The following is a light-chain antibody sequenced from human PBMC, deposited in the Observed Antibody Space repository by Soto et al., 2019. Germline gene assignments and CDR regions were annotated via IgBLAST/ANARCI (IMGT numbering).Light chain of an antibody. CDR3: QQRSNWPQIT. J-gene: IGKJ5*01. Sequence: EIVLTQSPATLSLSPGERATLSCRASQSVSSYLACYQQKPGQAPRLLIYAASNRATDIPARFSGSGSGTDFTLSISSLEPEDFAVYYCQQRSNWPQITFGQGTRLEIK. CDR2: AAS. V-gene: IGKV3-11*01. CDR1: QSVSSY.